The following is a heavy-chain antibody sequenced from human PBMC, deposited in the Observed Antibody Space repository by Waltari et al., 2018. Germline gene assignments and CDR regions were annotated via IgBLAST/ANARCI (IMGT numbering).Heavy chain of an antibody. CDR1: GGTFNNHV. J-gene: IGHJ5*02. D-gene: IGHD3-16*01. Sequence: QVHLLQSGPEVRKPGSSVKVSCQASGGTFNNHVFHWVRQAPGQGLEWMGRIIPILGQTTYSQRFQGRVTMTADKSTKTTYMGLASLRSEDTALYYCASGHSYISNSRHYGPFDLWGQGTLITVSS. V-gene: IGHV1-69*02. CDR3: ASGHSYISNSRHYGPFDL. CDR2: IIPILGQT.